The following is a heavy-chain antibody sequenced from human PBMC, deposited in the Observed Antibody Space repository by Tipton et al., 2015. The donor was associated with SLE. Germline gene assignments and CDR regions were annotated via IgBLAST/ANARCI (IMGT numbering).Heavy chain of an antibody. CDR1: GDSIINHY. D-gene: IGHD6-19*01. CDR2: IDHAGKT. CDR3: MRRGPGIIGVAGYGYGMDV. Sequence: TLSLTCTVSGDSIINHYWTWIRQPPGKGLEWVANIDHAGKTYYNPSLKSRASISVDTSKTQLSLTLRSVTASDTGVYYCMRRGPGIIGVAGYGYGMDVWGQGTTVTVSS. J-gene: IGHJ6*02. V-gene: IGHV4-59*04.